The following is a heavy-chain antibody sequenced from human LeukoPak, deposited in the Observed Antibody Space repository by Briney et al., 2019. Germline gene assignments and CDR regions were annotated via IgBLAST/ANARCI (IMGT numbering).Heavy chain of an antibody. Sequence: ASVKVSCKASGYTFTGYYMHWVRRAPGQGLEWMGWINPNSGGTNYAQKFQGWVTMTRDTSISTAYMELSRLRSDDTAVYYCARDSSGYYSNFDYWGQGTLVTVSS. CDR1: GYTFTGYY. V-gene: IGHV1-2*04. CDR3: ARDSSGYYSNFDY. D-gene: IGHD3-22*01. J-gene: IGHJ4*02. CDR2: INPNSGGT.